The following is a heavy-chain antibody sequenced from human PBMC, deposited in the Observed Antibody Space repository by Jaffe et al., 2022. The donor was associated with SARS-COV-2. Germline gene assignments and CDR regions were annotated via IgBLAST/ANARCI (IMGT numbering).Heavy chain of an antibody. J-gene: IGHJ2*01. CDR1: GFTFSSYA. CDR3: AREPIVVVHWYFDL. CDR2: ISYDGSNK. D-gene: IGHD2-21*01. V-gene: IGHV3-30*04. Sequence: QVQLVESGGGVVQPGRSLRLSCAASGFTFSSYAMHWVRQAPGKGLEWVAVISYDGSNKYYADSVKGRFTISRDNSKNTLYLQMNSLRAEDTAVYYCAREPIVVVHWYFDLWGRGTLVTVSS.